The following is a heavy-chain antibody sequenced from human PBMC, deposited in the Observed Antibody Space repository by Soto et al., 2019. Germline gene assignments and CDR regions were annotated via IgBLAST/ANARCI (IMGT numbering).Heavy chain of an antibody. V-gene: IGHV4-59*01. D-gene: IGHD6-13*01. Sequence: PSETLSLTCTVSCGSISSDFYIWVRQPPGKGLEWIGSVYYTGTTDYNPSLKSRVTISVDTSKTQFSLNLRSVTAADTAVYYCARDLAAVPRAFDYWGRGTLVTVSS. CDR3: ARDLAAVPRAFDY. J-gene: IGHJ4*02. CDR1: CGSISSDF. CDR2: VYYTGTT.